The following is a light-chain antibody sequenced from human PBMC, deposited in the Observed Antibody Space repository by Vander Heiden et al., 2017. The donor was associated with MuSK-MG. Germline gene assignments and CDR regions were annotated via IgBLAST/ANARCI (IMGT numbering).Light chain of an antibody. V-gene: IGLV1-44*01. CDR1: SSNIGSNT. CDR3: AAWDDSLNGHWV. Sequence: QSVLPQPPSASGTPGQKVTISCSGSSSNIGSNTVNWYQQLPGTAPKLLIYSNNQRPSAVPDRFSGSKSGTSASLAISGLQSEDEADYYCAAWDDSLNGHWVFGGGTKLTVL. J-gene: IGLJ3*02. CDR2: SNN.